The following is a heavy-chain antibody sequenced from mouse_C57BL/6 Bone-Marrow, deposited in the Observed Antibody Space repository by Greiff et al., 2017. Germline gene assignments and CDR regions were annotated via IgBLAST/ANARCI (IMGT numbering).Heavy chain of an antibody. Sequence: QVTLNESGPGILQPSQTLSLTCSFSGFSLRTFGMGVGWIRQPSGKGLEWLAHIWWDDDNDSIPALKSRLTISKDTSKNQVFLKISYVDTSDTATYYCARIDAMDDWGQGTSVTVSA. V-gene: IGHV8-8*01. CDR1: GFSLRTFGMG. CDR2: IWWDDDN. J-gene: IGHJ4*01. CDR3: ARIDAMDD.